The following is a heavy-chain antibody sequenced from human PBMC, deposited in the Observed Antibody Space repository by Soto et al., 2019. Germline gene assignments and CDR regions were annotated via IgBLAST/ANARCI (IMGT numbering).Heavy chain of an antibody. CDR3: ARGRDSGLYYFDY. CDR2: ISTAGNT. V-gene: IGHV3-13*01. J-gene: IGHJ4*02. Sequence: ESGGDLVQPGGSLRLSCAASGFTFSNYDMHWVRQATGKGLEWVSTISTAGNTYSPGSVKGRFTISRENAKNSLYLQMNSLRVDDTDVYYCARGRDSGLYYFDYWGQGTLVTVSS. D-gene: IGHD2-21*01. CDR1: GFTFSNYD.